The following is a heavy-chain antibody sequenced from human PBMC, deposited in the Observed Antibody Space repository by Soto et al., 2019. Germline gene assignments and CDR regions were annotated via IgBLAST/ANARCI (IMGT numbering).Heavy chain of an antibody. V-gene: IGHV3-48*03. CDR1: GFTFRNYE. Sequence: EVHLRESGGGLVQPGGSLRLSSAASGFTFRNYEMNWVRQAPGKGLEWVSDISTSGSNKYYADSVKGRFTISRDNAKNSLYLQMKSLRAEDTALYCCERKDGVSLGWGQGTLVTVSS. CDR3: ERKDGVSLG. CDR2: ISTSGSNK. D-gene: IGHD4-17*01. J-gene: IGHJ4*02.